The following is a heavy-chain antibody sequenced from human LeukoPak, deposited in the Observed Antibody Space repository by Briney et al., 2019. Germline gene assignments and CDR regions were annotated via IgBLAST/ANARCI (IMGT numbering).Heavy chain of an antibody. CDR2: IWYDGSNK. D-gene: IGHD3-10*01. V-gene: IGHV3-33*06. Sequence: GRSLRLSCAASGFTFSSYGMHWVCQAPGKGLEWVAVIWYDGSNKYYADSVKGRFTISRDNSKNTLYLQMNSLRAEDTAVYYCAKDTRLGFGDPSPWFDPWGQGTLVTVSS. CDR1: GFTFSSYG. J-gene: IGHJ5*02. CDR3: AKDTRLGFGDPSPWFDP.